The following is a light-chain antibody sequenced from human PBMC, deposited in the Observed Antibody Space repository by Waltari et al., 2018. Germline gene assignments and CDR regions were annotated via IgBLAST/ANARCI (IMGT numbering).Light chain of an antibody. V-gene: IGKV1-5*03. J-gene: IGKJ2*01. Sequence: DIQMTHSPSSLPASVVDRVTITCRASQSISNWLAWYQQKPGKAPILLIYKASILNSGVPSRFSGSGSGTQFTLTISSLQPGDFATYYCQQYNTYSSFGQGTKLEIK. CDR3: QQYNTYSS. CDR2: KAS. CDR1: QSISNW.